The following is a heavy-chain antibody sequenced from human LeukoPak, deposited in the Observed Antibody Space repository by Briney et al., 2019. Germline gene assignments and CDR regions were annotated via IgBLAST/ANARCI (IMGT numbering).Heavy chain of an antibody. J-gene: IGHJ5*02. CDR3: ARGYYDSSGPTWFDP. CDR1: GYTFTSYD. V-gene: IGHV1-8*03. CDR2: MNPNSGNT. Sequence: ASVKVSCKASGYTFTSYDINWVRQATGQGLEWMGWMNPNSGNTGYAQKFQGRVTITADKSTSTAYMELSSLRSEDTAVYYCARGYYDSSGPTWFDPWGQGTLVTVSS. D-gene: IGHD3-22*01.